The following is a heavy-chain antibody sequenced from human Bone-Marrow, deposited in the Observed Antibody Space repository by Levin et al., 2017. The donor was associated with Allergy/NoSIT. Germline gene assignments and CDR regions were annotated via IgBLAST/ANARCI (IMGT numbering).Heavy chain of an antibody. J-gene: IGHJ4*02. CDR2: LVFGSGNT. CDR3: AADRIGGLDY. CDR1: GFNFGHTA. D-gene: IGHD2/OR15-2a*01. V-gene: IGHV1-58*02. Sequence: PKASVKVSCKASGFNFGHTAIHWVRLTRGQRLEWIGWLVFGSGNTNLAQNFEERVSFTRDMSTNTAYMELTSLRSEDTAIYFCAADRIGGLDYWGQGALVTVSS.